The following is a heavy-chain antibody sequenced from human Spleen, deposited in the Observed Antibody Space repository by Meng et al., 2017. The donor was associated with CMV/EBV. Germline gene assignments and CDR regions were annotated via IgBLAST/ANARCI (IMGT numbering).Heavy chain of an antibody. Sequence: ASVKVSCKASGYTFSSYGISWVRQAPGQGLEWMGWISAYSGNTNYAQKLQGRVTMTTDTSTSTAYMEMRSLRSDDTAVYYCARDRKKRTHYDIWSGYYLDYWGQGTLVTVSS. V-gene: IGHV1-18*01. CDR1: GYTFSSYG. CDR3: ARDRKKRTHYDIWSGYYLDY. J-gene: IGHJ4*02. CDR2: ISAYSGNT. D-gene: IGHD3-3*01.